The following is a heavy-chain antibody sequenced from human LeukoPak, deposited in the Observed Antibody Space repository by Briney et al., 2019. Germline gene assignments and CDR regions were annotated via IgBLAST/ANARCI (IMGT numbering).Heavy chain of an antibody. CDR3: ARRGIVATRTFDY. CDR1: GFTFSSYS. D-gene: IGHD5-12*01. CDR2: ISSSSSYI. J-gene: IGHJ4*02. Sequence: GGSLRLSCAASGFTFSSYSMNGVRQAPGKGRGWVSSISSSSSYIYYADSVKGRFTISRDNAKNSLYLQMNSLRAEDTAVYYCARRGIVATRTFDYWGQGTLVTVSS. V-gene: IGHV3-21*01.